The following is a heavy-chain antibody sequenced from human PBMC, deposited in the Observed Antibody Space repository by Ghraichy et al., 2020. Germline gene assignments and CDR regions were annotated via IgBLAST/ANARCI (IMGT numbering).Heavy chain of an antibody. CDR1: GGSFSGYY. CDR3: ARAGSVDIVVVPAAHARYYYYYGMDV. Sequence: SETLSLTCAVYGGSFSGYYWSWIRQPPGKGLEWIGEINHSGSTIYNPSLKSRVTISVDTSKNQFSLKLSSVTAADTAVYYCARAGSVDIVVVPAAHARYYYYYGMDVWGQGTTVTVSS. J-gene: IGHJ6*02. V-gene: IGHV4-34*01. D-gene: IGHD2-2*01. CDR2: INHSGST.